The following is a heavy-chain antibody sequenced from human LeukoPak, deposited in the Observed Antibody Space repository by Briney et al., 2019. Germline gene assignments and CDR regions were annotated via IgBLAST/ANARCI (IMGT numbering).Heavy chain of an antibody. J-gene: IGHJ5*02. CDR2: IVPILGTA. CDR3: ARARGYCSGGSCYSYWFDP. D-gene: IGHD2-15*01. Sequence: ASVKVSCKAPGGSFGRYAISWVRQAPGPGLEWMGGIVPILGTANYAQKFQGRVTITADDSTGTAYMELSSLRSEDTAVYYCARARGYCSGGSCYSYWFDPWGQGTLVTVSS. V-gene: IGHV1-69*13. CDR1: GGSFGRYA.